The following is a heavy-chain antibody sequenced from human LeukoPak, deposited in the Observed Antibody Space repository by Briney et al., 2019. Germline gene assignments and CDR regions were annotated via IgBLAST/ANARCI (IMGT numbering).Heavy chain of an antibody. V-gene: IGHV4-34*01. D-gene: IGHD4-11*01. CDR1: GRSFSGYY. J-gene: IGHJ4*02. CDR2: INHSGST. CDR3: ARGLSNYTYDY. Sequence: PSETLSLTCAVYGRSFSGYYWSWIRQPSGKGLEWIGEINHSGSTNYNPSLKSRVTISVDTSKNQFSLKLSSVTAADTAVYYCARGLSNYTYDYWGQGTLVTVSS.